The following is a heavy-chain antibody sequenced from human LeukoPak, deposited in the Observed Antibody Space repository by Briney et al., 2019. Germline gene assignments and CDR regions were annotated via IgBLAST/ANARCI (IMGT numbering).Heavy chain of an antibody. J-gene: IGHJ5*02. CDR3: ARAKGASRFDP. V-gene: IGHV4-39*07. D-gene: IGHD3-16*01. CDR1: GGSISSSSYY. Sequence: SETLSLTCTVSGGSISSSSYYWGWIRQPPGKGLEWIGSIYYSGSTYYNPSLKSRVTISVDTSKNQFSLKLSSVTAADTAVYYCARAKGASRFDPWGQGTLVTVSS. CDR2: IYYSGST.